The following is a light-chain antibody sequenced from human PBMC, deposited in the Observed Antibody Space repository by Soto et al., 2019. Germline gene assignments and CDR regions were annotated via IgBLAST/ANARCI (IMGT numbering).Light chain of an antibody. Sequence: QSALTQPASVSGSPGQSITISWTGTSSDVGGYKFVSWYQQHPGKAPKLMIYEVSNRPSGVSNRFSGSKSGNTASLTISGLQAEDEADYYCSSYTTSSTRVFGGGTQLTAL. V-gene: IGLV2-14*01. CDR1: SSDVGGYKF. J-gene: IGLJ3*02. CDR3: SSYTTSSTRV. CDR2: EVS.